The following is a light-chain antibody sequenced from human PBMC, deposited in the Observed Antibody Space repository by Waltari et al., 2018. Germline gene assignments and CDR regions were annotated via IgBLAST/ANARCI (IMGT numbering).Light chain of an antibody. Sequence: QSALTQPASVSGSPGQSITISCTGTSSDVGSYNLVSWYQQHPGKARKLMIYEVSKRPSGVSNLFSGSKAGNTASLTISGLQAEDEADYYCCSYAGSSTPVVFGGGTKLTVL. V-gene: IGLV2-23*02. CDR3: CSYAGSSTPVV. CDR1: SSDVGSYNL. CDR2: EVS. J-gene: IGLJ2*01.